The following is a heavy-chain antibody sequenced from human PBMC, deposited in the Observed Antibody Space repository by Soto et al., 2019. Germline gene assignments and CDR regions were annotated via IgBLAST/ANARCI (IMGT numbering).Heavy chain of an antibody. CDR2: MNGEGTST. Sequence: VESGGELVRPGGSLRLSCSASGFTLSNYWMHWLRQVPGKGPVGVARMNGEGTSTNYADSVKGRFSISRDTAKNTLYLQMNSLTVEDTDLYYCARVHPSRLGDCDVWGQWTLVTVSS. V-gene: IGHV3-74*01. J-gene: IGHJ3*01. CDR3: ARVHPSRLGDCDV. CDR1: GFTLSNYW. D-gene: IGHD3-16*01.